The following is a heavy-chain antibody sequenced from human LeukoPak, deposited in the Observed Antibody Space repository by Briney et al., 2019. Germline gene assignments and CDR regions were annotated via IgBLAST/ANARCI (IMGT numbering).Heavy chain of an antibody. CDR2: ISSSGSNI. D-gene: IGHD6-13*01. CDR3: AREGSSAPYYYYCMDV. Sequence: GRSLRLSCAASGFTFSSYEMNWVRQAPGKGLEWVSYISSSGSNIYYADSVEGRFTISRDNAKNSLYLQMNSLRAEDTAVYYCAREGSSAPYYYYCMDVWGQGTTVTVSS. CDR1: GFTFSSYE. J-gene: IGHJ6*02. V-gene: IGHV3-48*03.